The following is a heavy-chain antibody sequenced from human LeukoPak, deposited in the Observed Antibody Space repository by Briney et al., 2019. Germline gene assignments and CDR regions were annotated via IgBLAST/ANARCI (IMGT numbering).Heavy chain of an antibody. Sequence: GGTLRLSCAASGFTFSSYGMSWVRQAPGEGLEWVSAISDSGGSTYYTDSVKGRFTISRDNSKNTLYLQMNSLRAEDTAVYYCAKDLYSGYDNWGQGTLVTVSS. CDR1: GFTFSSYG. J-gene: IGHJ4*02. D-gene: IGHD5-12*01. CDR3: AKDLYSGYDN. V-gene: IGHV3-23*01. CDR2: ISDSGGST.